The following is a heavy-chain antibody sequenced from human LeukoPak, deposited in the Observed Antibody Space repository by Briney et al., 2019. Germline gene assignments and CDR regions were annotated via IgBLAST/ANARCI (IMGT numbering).Heavy chain of an antibody. D-gene: IGHD5-12*01. V-gene: IGHV4-28*01. CDR1: GYSISSSNW. CDR3: AKSVAWNYDYYMDV. Sequence: KPSETLSLTCAVSGYSISSSNWWGWIRQPPGKGLEWIAYIYYSGSTYYNPSLKSRVTMSVDTSKNQFSLKLSSVTAVDTAVYYCAKSVAWNYDYYMDVWGKGTTVTVSS. J-gene: IGHJ6*03. CDR2: IYYSGST.